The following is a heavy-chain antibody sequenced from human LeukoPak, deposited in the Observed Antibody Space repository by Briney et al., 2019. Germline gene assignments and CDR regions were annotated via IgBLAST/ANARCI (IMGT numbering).Heavy chain of an antibody. CDR2: IYYSGST. D-gene: IGHD6-19*01. V-gene: IGHV4-61*01. CDR1: GGSVSSGSYY. J-gene: IGHJ3*02. Sequence: PSETLSLTCTVSGGSVSSGSYYWSWIRQPPGKGLEWIGYIYYSGSTNYNPSLKSRVTISVDTSKNQFSLKLSSVTAADTAVYYCAREYTGYSSGWYSGRAFDIWGQGTMVTVSS. CDR3: AREYTGYSSGWYSGRAFDI.